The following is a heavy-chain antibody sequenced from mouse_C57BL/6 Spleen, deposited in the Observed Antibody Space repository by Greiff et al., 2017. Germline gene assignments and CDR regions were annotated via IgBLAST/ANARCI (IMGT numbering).Heavy chain of an antibody. J-gene: IGHJ2*01. V-gene: IGHV1-64*01. CDR3: ARAPYGSSYDY. D-gene: IGHD1-1*01. Sequence: VQLQQPGAELVKPGASVKLSCKASGYTFTSYWMHWVKQRPGQGLEWIGMIHPNSGSTNYNEKFKSKATLTVDKSSSTAYMQLSSLTSEDSAVYYCARAPYGSSYDYWGQGTTLTVSS. CDR1: GYTFTSYW. CDR2: IHPNSGST.